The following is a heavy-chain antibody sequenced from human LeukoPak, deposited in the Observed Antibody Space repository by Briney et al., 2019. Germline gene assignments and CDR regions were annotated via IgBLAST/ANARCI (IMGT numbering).Heavy chain of an antibody. CDR3: ARGSPVATALDY. D-gene: IGHD5-12*01. CDR1: GGSFSHYY. Sequence: SETLSLTCGVYGGSFSHYYWSWIRQPPGKGLEWIGEVNHGGSTSYNPSLKSRVTISVDTSNNQFSLRLSSVTAADTAVYYCARGSPVATALDYWGQGTLVTVSS. J-gene: IGHJ4*02. CDR2: VNHGGST. V-gene: IGHV4-34*01.